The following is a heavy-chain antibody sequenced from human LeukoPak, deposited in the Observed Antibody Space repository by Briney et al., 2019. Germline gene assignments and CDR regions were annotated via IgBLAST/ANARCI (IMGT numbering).Heavy chain of an antibody. CDR1: GGSCCGYY. J-gene: IGHJ4*02. Sequence: PSETLSLTRAVYGGSCCGYYWRWIPPPPGKGWEWIGEINHSGSTNYNPSLKSRVTISVDTSKNQFSLKLSSVTAADTAVYYCARELGRFYDYVWGSYRSDYWGQGTLVTVSS. V-gene: IGHV4-34*01. D-gene: IGHD3-16*02. CDR3: ARELGRFYDYVWGSYRSDY. CDR2: INHSGST.